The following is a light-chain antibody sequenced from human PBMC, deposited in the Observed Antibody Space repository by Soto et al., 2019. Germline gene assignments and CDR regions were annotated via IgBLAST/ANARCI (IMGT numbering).Light chain of an antibody. CDR2: DAS. Sequence: DIQMTQSPSTLSASVGDRVTITCRASQSISSWLAWYQQKPGKAPKLLIYDASSLESGVPSRFSGSGSGTECTLTISSLQPDDFATYYCQQYNSCPWPFGQGTKVEIK. CDR1: QSISSW. CDR3: QQYNSCPWP. J-gene: IGKJ1*01. V-gene: IGKV1-5*01.